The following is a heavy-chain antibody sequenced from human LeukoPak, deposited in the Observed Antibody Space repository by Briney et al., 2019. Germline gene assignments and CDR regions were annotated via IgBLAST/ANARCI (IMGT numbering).Heavy chain of an antibody. V-gene: IGHV4-34*01. CDR1: GGSFSGYY. D-gene: IGHD3-16*02. CDR3: ARGLITFGGVIVNDY. Sequence: SETLSLTCAVYGGSFSGYYWSWIRQPPGKGLEWIGSIYYSGSTYYNPSLKSRVTISVDTSKNQFSLKLSSVTAADTAVYYCARGLITFGGVIVNDYWGQGTLVTVSS. J-gene: IGHJ4*02. CDR2: IYYSGST.